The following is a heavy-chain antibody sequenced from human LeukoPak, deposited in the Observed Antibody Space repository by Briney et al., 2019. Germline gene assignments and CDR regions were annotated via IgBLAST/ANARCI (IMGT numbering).Heavy chain of an antibody. J-gene: IGHJ4*02. CDR2: SYHSGST. CDR1: GGSISSSNW. D-gene: IGHD3-10*01. Sequence: SETLSLTCAVSGGSISSSNWWSWVRQPPGKGLEWIGESYHSGSTNYNPSLKSRVTISVDKSKNQFSLRLSSVTAADTAVYYCASGITMVRGVISWGQGTLVTVSS. V-gene: IGHV4-4*02. CDR3: ASGITMVRGVIS.